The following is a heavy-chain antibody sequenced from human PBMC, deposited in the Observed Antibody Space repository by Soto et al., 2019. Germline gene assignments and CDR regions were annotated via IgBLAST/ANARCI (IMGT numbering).Heavy chain of an antibody. CDR2: ISSSGSTI. CDR3: QMVAPYDAFDI. CDR1: GFTFSDYY. D-gene: IGHD2-15*01. J-gene: IGHJ3*02. Sequence: KTGGSLRLSCAASGFTFSDYYMSWIRQAPGKGLEWVSYISSSGSTIYYADSVKGRFTISRDNAKNSLYLQMNSLRAEDTAVYYCQMVAPYDAFDIWGQGTMVTVSS. V-gene: IGHV3-11*01.